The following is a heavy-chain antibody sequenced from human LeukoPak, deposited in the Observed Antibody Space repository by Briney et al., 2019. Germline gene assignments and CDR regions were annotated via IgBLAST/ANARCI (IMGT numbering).Heavy chain of an antibody. V-gene: IGHV3-23*01. D-gene: IGHD3-3*01. CDR3: AKDNLRPYYDFWSGYYPDY. Sequence: PGRSLRLSCAASGFTFSSYAMSWVRQAPGKGLEWVSAISGSGGSTYYADSVKGRFTISRDNSKNTLYLQMNSLRAEDTAVYYCAKDNLRPYYDFWSGYYPDYWGQGTLVTVSS. CDR1: GFTFSSYA. J-gene: IGHJ4*02. CDR2: ISGSGGST.